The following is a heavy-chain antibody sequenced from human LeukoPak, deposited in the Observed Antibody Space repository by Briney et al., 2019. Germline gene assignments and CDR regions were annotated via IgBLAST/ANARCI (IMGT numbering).Heavy chain of an antibody. V-gene: IGHV3-73*01. CDR2: IRSKANSYAT. CDR1: GFTFSGSA. CDR3: ARSPHYYDSSGYFFGFDS. D-gene: IGHD3-22*01. J-gene: IGHJ4*02. Sequence: GGSLRLSCAASGFTFSGSAMHWVRQASGKGLEWVGRIRSKANSYATAYAASVRGRFTISRDDSKNTAYLQMNNLRAEDTAMYYCARSPHYYDSSGYFFGFDSWGQGTLVTVSS.